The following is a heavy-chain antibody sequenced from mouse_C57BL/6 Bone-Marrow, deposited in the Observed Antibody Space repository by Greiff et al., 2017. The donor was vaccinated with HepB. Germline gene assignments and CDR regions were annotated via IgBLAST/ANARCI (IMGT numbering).Heavy chain of an antibody. D-gene: IGHD2-5*01. CDR3: ARGSYSNYVVFAY. J-gene: IGHJ3*01. CDR1: DSEVFPIAY. Sequence: QVQLQQSGSELRSPGSSVKLSCKDFDSEVFPIAYMSWVRQKPGHGFEWIGGILPSIGRTIYGEKFEDKATLDADTLSNTAYLELNSLTSEDSAIYYCARGSYSNYVVFAYWGQGTLVTVSA. V-gene: IGHV15-2*01. CDR2: ILPSIGRT.